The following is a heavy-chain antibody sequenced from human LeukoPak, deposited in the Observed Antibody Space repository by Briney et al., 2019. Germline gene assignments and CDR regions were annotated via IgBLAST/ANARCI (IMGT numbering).Heavy chain of an antibody. CDR1: GFTFSSYE. J-gene: IGHJ6*02. V-gene: IGHV3-48*03. CDR3: ARVHYGSGTLGGMDV. Sequence: PGGSLRLSCAASGFTFSSYEMNWVRQAPGKGLEWVSYISSSGSTIYYADSVKGRFTISRDNAKNSLYLQMNSLRAEDTAVYYCARVHYGSGTLGGMDVWGQGTTVTVSS. CDR2: ISSSGSTI. D-gene: IGHD3-10*01.